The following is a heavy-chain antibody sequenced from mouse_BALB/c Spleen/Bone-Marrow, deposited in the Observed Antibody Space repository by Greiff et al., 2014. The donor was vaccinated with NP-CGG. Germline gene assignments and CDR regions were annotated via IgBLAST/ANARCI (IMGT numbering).Heavy chain of an antibody. D-gene: IGHD2-14*01. Sequence: VQLQQSGAELARPGASVKLSCKALGYTFTDYEMHWVKQTPVNGLEWIGAIHPGSGNTAYNQKFKGKATLTADKSSSTAYMELSSLTSEDSAVYYCIRGNYRYSWFAYWGQGTLVTVSA. CDR2: IHPGSGNT. V-gene: IGHV1-15*01. CDR1: GYTFTDYE. CDR3: IRGNYRYSWFAY. J-gene: IGHJ3*01.